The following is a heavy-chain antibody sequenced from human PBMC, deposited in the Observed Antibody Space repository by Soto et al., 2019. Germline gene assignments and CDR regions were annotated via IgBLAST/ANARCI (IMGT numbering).Heavy chain of an antibody. V-gene: IGHV4-4*02. CDR2: IYQSGDT. CDR3: ARLRGFGLLDY. Sequence: QVYLQESGPGLVKPSGTLSLTCSVSGDSISKNYWWSWVRQSPGKGLEGIGEIYQSGDTKYDPSLKSRVLMSVDTFNNQFSLTLRSVTAADTAIYFCARLRGFGLLDYWGQGMLVTVSS. CDR1: GDSISKNYW. J-gene: IGHJ4*02. D-gene: IGHD3-10*01.